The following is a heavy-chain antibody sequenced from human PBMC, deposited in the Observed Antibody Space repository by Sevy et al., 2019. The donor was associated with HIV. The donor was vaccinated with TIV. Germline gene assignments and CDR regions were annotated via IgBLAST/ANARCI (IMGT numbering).Heavy chain of an antibody. CDR3: GYSEYGYYYDY. CDR1: GFIFSNAW. V-gene: IGHV3-15*01. Sequence: GGSLRLSCGASGFIFSNAWMSWVRQAPGKGLEWVGRIKSKADVGTPDYAAPVKGTFTISRDDSINTLYLQMNSLRTDDTAVYYCGYSEYGYYYDYWGQGTLVTVSS. CDR2: IKSKADVGTP. D-gene: IGHD1-26*01. J-gene: IGHJ4*02.